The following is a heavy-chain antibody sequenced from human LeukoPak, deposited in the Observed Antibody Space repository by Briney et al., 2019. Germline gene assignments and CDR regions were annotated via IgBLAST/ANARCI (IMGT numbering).Heavy chain of an antibody. CDR3: FSDGSGSYSGGLYYYYYGMDV. V-gene: IGHV3-64D*06. CDR1: GFTFSSYA. CDR2: ISTNGGST. J-gene: IGHJ6*04. Sequence: GGSLRLSCSASGFTFSSYAMHWVRQAPEKGLEYVSAISTNGGSTYYAGSGKGRFTISRDNSKNTLYLQMISLRAEDTAVYYCFSDGSGSYSGGLYYYYYGMDVWGKGTTVTVSS. D-gene: IGHD3-10*01.